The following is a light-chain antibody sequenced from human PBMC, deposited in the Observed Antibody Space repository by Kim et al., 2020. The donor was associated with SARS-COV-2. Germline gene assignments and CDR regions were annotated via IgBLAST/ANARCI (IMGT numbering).Light chain of an antibody. CDR3: QKYDSAPWT. Sequence: DTQMTQSPSSLSASVGDRVTITCRASLGIRDYLAWYQQKPGEVPKLLIYAASTLQLGVPLRFSGSGSGTDFTLNISDLQPEDAATYFCQKYDSAPWTFGQGTKVDIK. J-gene: IGKJ1*01. CDR1: LGIRDY. CDR2: AAS. V-gene: IGKV1-27*01.